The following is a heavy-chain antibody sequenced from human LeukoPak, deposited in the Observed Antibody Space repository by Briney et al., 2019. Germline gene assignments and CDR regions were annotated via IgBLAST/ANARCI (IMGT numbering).Heavy chain of an antibody. D-gene: IGHD5-12*01. CDR1: GYTLTELS. CDR3: ATGYSGYDSIDY. V-gene: IGHV1-24*01. CDR2: FDPEDGET. J-gene: IGHJ4*02. Sequence: ASVKVSCKVSGYTLTELSMHWVRQAPGKGLEWMGGFDPEDGETIYARKFQGRVTMTEDTSTDTAYMELSSLRSEDTAVYYCATGYSGYDSIDYWGQGTLVTVSS.